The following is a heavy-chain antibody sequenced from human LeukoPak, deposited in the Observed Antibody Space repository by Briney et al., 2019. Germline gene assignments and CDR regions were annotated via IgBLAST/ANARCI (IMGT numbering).Heavy chain of an antibody. CDR3: ARARVFAEY. CDR1: GYTFTSYD. D-gene: IGHD6-13*01. J-gene: IGHJ4*02. V-gene: IGHV1-8*02. Sequence: ASVKVSCKASGYTFTSYDINWVRQATGQGLEWMGWMNPNSGNTGYAQKFQGRVTMTRDTSTSTVYMELSSLRAEDTAVYYCARARVFAEYWGQGTLVTVSS. CDR2: MNPNSGNT.